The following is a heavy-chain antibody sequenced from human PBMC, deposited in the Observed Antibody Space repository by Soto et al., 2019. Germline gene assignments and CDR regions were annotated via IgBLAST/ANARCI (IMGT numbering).Heavy chain of an antibody. CDR3: EKDGSHNFDY. D-gene: IGHD1-26*01. V-gene: IGHV3-30*18. J-gene: IGHJ4*02. CDR1: GFTFIHYA. CDR2: MSYDGSNE. Sequence: PGGSLRLSCAASGFTFIHYAMHWGRQAPGKGLEWVALMSYDGSNEYYAGSVKGRFTISRDNSKNTLYLQMNSLRAEDTAVYYCEKDGSHNFDYWGQGTLVTVSS.